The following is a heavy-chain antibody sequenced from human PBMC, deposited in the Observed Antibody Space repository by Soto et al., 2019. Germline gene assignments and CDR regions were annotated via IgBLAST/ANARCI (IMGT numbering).Heavy chain of an antibody. J-gene: IGHJ4*02. D-gene: IGHD3-22*01. V-gene: IGHV4-31*03. CDR3: ARATYYFDSSGYQTSVFGY. CDR2: IYYSGGT. Sequence: SETLSLTCTVSGGSISSGVYYWSWIRQHPGKGLEWIGYIYYSGGTYYNPSLKSGVTISVATSKNQFSLKLSSVTDADTAVYYCARATYYFDSSGYQTSVFGYWGQGTLVTVSS. CDR1: GGSISSGVYY.